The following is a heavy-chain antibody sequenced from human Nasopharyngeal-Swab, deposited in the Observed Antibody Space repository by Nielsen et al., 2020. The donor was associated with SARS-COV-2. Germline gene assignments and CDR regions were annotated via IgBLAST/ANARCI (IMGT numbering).Heavy chain of an antibody. CDR3: ARSMVRGVKGPFDP. D-gene: IGHD3-10*01. CDR1: GFTFSSYG. V-gene: IGHV3-33*01. J-gene: IGHJ5*02. CDR2: IWYDGSNK. Sequence: GGSLRLSCAASGFTFSSYGMHWVRQAPGKGLGWVAVIWYDGSNKYYADSVKGRFTISRDNSKNTLYLQMNSLRAEDTAAYYCARSMVRGVKGPFDPWGQGTPVTVSS.